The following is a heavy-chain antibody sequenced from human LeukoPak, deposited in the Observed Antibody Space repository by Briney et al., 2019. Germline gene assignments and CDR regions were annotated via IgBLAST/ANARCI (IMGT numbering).Heavy chain of an antibody. CDR3: ARDLSSTSNWEFDY. D-gene: IGHD1-26*01. CDR2: INLNSGGT. CDR1: GYTFTGYF. V-gene: IGHV1-2*06. J-gene: IGHJ4*02. Sequence: GASVKVPCKASGYTFTGYFMHWVRQAPGQGLEWMGRINLNSGGTYYAQNFQGRVTMTRDTSISTAYVELSRLTSDDTAVYYCARDLSSTSNWEFDYWGQGTLVTVSS.